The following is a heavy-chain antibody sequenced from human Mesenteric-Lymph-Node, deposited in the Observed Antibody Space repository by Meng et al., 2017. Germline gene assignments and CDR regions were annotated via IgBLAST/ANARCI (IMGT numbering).Heavy chain of an antibody. Sequence: GGSLRLSCAASGFTFSSYEMNWVRQAPGKGLEWVSSISSSSSYIYYADSVKGRFTISRDNAKNSLYLQMNSLRAEDTAVYYCARDTSYYDFWSGYYEYYGMDVWGQGTTVTVSS. V-gene: IGHV3-21*01. CDR1: GFTFSSYE. CDR3: ARDTSYYDFWSGYYEYYGMDV. J-gene: IGHJ6*02. D-gene: IGHD3-3*01. CDR2: ISSSSSYI.